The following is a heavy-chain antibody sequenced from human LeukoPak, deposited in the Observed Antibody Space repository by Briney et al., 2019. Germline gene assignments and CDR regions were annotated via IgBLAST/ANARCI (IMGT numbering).Heavy chain of an antibody. CDR2: IKPDGSEK. Sequence: GGSLRLSRAASGFTFSDYWMTWVRQAPGKGLEWVANIKPDGSEKYYVDSVKGRFTISRDNAKTSLYLQLNSLRAQDTAVYYCGRIREGGGVDVWGLGTMVIVSS. CDR1: GFTFSDYW. J-gene: IGHJ3*01. CDR3: GRIREGGGVDV. D-gene: IGHD3-16*01. V-gene: IGHV3-7*01.